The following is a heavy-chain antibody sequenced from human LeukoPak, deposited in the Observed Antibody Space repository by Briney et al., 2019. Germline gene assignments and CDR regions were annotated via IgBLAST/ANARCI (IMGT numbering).Heavy chain of an antibody. Sequence: GGSLRLSCAASGFTFSSYEMNWVRQAPGKGLEWVSYISSSGSTICYADSVKGRFTISRDNAKNSLYLQMNSLRAEDTAVYYCARGKMGWLQPSGDAFDIWGQGTMVTVSS. CDR1: GFTFSSYE. V-gene: IGHV3-48*03. CDR3: ARGKMGWLQPSGDAFDI. D-gene: IGHD5-24*01. J-gene: IGHJ3*02. CDR2: ISSSGSTI.